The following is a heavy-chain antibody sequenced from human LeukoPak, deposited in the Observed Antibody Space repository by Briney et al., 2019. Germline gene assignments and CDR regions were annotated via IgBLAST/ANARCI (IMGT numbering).Heavy chain of an antibody. CDR2: IYYSGST. J-gene: IGHJ4*02. Sequence: SETLSLTCTVSGASISSGGYYWSWIRQHPGKGLEWIGYIYYSGSTYYNPSLKSRVTISVDTSKNQFSLRLSSVTAADTAVYYCARHYKSSGTTVFDYWGQGTLVTVSS. V-gene: IGHV4-31*03. CDR3: ARHYKSSGTTVFDY. D-gene: IGHD4-11*01. CDR1: GASISSGGYY.